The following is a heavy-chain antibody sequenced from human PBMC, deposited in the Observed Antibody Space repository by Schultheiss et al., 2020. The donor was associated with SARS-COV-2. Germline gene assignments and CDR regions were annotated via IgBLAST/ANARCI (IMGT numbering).Heavy chain of an antibody. CDR3: ARDGGKDSSSWYGGRVDWFDP. J-gene: IGHJ5*02. Sequence: GESLKISCAASGFTFSSYDMHWVRQATGKGLEWVSAISTAGDTYYPGSVKGRFTISRENAKNSLYLQMNSLRAEDTAVYYCARDGGKDSSSWYGGRVDWFDPWGQGTLVTVSS. CDR2: ISTAGDT. V-gene: IGHV3-13*01. D-gene: IGHD6-13*01. CDR1: GFTFSSYD.